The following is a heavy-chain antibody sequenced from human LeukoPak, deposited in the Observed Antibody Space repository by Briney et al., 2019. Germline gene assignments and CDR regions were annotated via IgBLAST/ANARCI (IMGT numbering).Heavy chain of an antibody. Sequence: PSETLSLTCTVSGGSISSSSYYWGWIRQPPGEGLEWIGSIYYSGSTYYNPSLKSRVTISVDTSKNQFSLKLSSVTAADTAVYYCARHNPDWDYGDQGWFDPRGQGTLVTVSS. CDR1: GGSISSSSYY. CDR3: ARHNPDWDYGDQGWFDP. J-gene: IGHJ5*02. CDR2: IYYSGST. V-gene: IGHV4-39*01. D-gene: IGHD4-17*01.